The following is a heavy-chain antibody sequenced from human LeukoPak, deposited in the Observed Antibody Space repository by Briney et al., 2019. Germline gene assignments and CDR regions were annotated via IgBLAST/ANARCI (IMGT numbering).Heavy chain of an antibody. CDR2: IKQDGSEN. Sequence: GGSLRLTCAASGFTFSSYWMSWIRQAPGKGLEWVANIKQDGSENYYVDFAEGRFTISRDNAKNSLYLQMNSMRAEDTAVYYCARAERGHHYEFASGYYTPLDYWGQGTLGTVSS. J-gene: IGHJ4*02. CDR3: ARAERGHHYEFASGYYTPLDY. D-gene: IGHD3-3*01. CDR1: GFTFSSYW. V-gene: IGHV3-7*01.